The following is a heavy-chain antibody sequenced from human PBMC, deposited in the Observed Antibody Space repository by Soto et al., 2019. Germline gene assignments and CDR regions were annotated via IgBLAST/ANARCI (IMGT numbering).Heavy chain of an antibody. Sequence: PSETLSLTCTVSGSSINSSGYYWGWIRQPPGKRLEWIGCMFYVVSTDYNSYLKSRVTVSVDTCKSNISLNLRSVTAADTAVHYSATLPSRHWGKYWGQGTRAT. V-gene: IGHV4-39*01. J-gene: IGHJ4*02. CDR2: MFYVVST. CDR1: GSSINSSGYY. CDR3: ATLPSRHWGKY. D-gene: IGHD3-16*01.